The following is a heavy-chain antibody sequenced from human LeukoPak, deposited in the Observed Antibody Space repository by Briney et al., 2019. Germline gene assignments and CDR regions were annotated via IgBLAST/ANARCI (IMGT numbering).Heavy chain of an antibody. D-gene: IGHD3-3*01. CDR1: GYTFTGYY. Sequence: ASVKVSCKASGYTFTGYYMHWVRQTPGQGLEWMGWTNPNSGGTNYAQKFQGRVTMTRDTSISTAHMELSRLRSDDTAVYYCARAGYDFWSGYCAFWGQGTPVTVSS. J-gene: IGHJ4*02. CDR2: TNPNSGGT. V-gene: IGHV1-2*02. CDR3: ARAGYDFWSGYCAF.